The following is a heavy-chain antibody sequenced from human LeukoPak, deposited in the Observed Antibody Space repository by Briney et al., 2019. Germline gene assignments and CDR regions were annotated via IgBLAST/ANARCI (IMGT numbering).Heavy chain of an antibody. J-gene: IGHJ4*02. Sequence: GASVKVSCKASGGTFSIYAISWVRQAPGQGLEWMGWINPNSGGTNYAQKFQGRVTMTRDTSISTAYMELSRLRSDDTAVYYCARGIWFFGGSGSYGSSHGQDYWGQGTLVTVSS. CDR2: INPNSGGT. CDR3: ARGIWFFGGSGSYGSSHGQDY. V-gene: IGHV1-2*02. D-gene: IGHD3-10*01. CDR1: GGTFSIYA.